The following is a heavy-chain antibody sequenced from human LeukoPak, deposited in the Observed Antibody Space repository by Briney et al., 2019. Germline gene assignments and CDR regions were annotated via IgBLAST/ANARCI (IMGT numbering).Heavy chain of an antibody. J-gene: IGHJ5*02. D-gene: IGHD6-19*01. CDR3: ARGSGSGWPLDR. Sequence: GGSLRLSCAASGVIVSRNFVSWVRQAPGKGLQWVAIMYAGGTTDYSDSVRGRFHISRDSSNNTLSLQINSLRAEDTAVYYCARGSGSGWPLDRWGQGALVTVSS. CDR1: GVIVSRNF. CDR2: MYAGGTT. V-gene: IGHV3-53*01.